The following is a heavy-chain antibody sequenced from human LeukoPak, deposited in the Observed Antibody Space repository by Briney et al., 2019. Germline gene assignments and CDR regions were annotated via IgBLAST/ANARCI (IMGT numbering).Heavy chain of an antibody. Sequence: SETLSLTCTVSGGSISSYYWSWIRQPPGKGLEWIGYIYYSGSTNYNPSLKSRVTISVGTSKNQFSLKLSSVTAADTAVYYCARAEGNQQLVRWDDYYGMDVWGKGTTVTVSS. D-gene: IGHD6-13*01. V-gene: IGHV4-59*01. CDR2: IYYSGST. CDR3: ARAEGNQQLVRWDDYYGMDV. J-gene: IGHJ6*04. CDR1: GGSISSYY.